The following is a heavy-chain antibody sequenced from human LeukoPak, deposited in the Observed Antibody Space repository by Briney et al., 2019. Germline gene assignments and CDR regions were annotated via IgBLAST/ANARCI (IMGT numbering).Heavy chain of an antibody. J-gene: IGHJ4*02. CDR2: IKQDGSEN. V-gene: IGHV3-7*01. Sequence: AGSLRLSCAASGFTFSTYWMSCVRQAPGKGLEWVANIKQDGSENYYVDSVKGRFTISRDNAKNSLYLQMNSLRAEDTAMYYCARDSAGNDYWGQGTLVTVSS. CDR3: ARDSAGNDY. CDR1: GFTFSTYW. D-gene: IGHD6-13*01.